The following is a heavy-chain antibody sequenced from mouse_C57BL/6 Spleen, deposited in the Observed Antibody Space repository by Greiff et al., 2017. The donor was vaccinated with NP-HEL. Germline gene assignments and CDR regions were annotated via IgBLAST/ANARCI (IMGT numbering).Heavy chain of an antibody. D-gene: IGHD1-1*01. V-gene: IGHV2-9-1*01. CDR3: ARSHYYGSPYAMDY. CDR1: GFSLTSYA. CDR2: IWTGGGT. Sequence: VQLQQSGPGLVAPSQSLSITCTVSGFSLTSYAISWVRQPPGKGLEWLGVIWTGGGTNYNSALKSRLSISKDNSKSQVFLKMNSLQTDDTARYYCARSHYYGSPYAMDYWGQGTSVTVSS. J-gene: IGHJ4*01.